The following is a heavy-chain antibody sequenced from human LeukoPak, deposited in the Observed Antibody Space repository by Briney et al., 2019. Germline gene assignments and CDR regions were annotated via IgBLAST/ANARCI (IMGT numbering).Heavy chain of an antibody. CDR3: ARWAGFRAFDY. J-gene: IGHJ4*02. V-gene: IGHV4-34*01. CDR1: GGSFSGYY. CDR2: INHSGST. Sequence: SETLSLTCAVYGGSFSGYYWSWIRQPPGKGLEWIGEINHSGSTNYNPSLKSRVTISVDTSKNQFSLKLSSVTAADTAVYYCARWAGFRAFDYWGQGTLVTVSS. D-gene: IGHD3-3*01.